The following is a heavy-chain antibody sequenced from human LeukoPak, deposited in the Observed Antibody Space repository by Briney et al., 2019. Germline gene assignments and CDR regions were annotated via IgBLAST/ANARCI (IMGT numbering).Heavy chain of an antibody. CDR1: GFTFSNAW. J-gene: IGHJ4*02. V-gene: IGHV3-15*07. Sequence: GGSLIHSCAASGFTFSNAWMNWVRQAPGKGLEWVGRIKSKTDGGTTDYAAPVKGRFTISRDDSKNTLYLQMNSLKTEDTAVYYCSTTYYYDSSEGYWGQGTLVTVSS. CDR3: STTYYYDSSEGY. D-gene: IGHD3-22*01. CDR2: IKSKTDGGTT.